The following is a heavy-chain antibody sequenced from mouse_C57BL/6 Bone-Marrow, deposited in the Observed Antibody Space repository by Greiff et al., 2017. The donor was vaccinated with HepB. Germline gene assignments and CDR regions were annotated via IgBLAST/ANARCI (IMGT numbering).Heavy chain of an antibody. J-gene: IGHJ2*01. CDR1: GYAFSSSW. CDR3: ARSQLGSHY. CDR2: IYPGDGDT. Sequence: VQLQESGPELVKPGASVKISCKASGYAFSSSWMNWVKQRPGKGLEWIGRIYPGDGDTNYNGKFKGKATLTADKSSSTAYMQLSSLTSEDSAVYFCARSQLGSHYWGQGTTLTVSS. V-gene: IGHV1-82*01. D-gene: IGHD4-1*02.